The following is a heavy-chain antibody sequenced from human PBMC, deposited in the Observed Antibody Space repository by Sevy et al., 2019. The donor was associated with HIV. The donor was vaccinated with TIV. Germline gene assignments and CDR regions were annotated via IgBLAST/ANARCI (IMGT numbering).Heavy chain of an antibody. CDR3: ARALLDSSSRRFDY. CDR2: ISSSSSTI. Sequence: GGSLRLSCAASGFTFSSYSMNWVRQAPGKGLEWVSYISSSSSTIYYADSVKGRFTISRDNAKNSLYLQMNSLRDEDTAVYYCARALLDSSSRRFDYWGQGTLVTVSS. J-gene: IGHJ4*02. V-gene: IGHV3-48*02. D-gene: IGHD6-13*01. CDR1: GFTFSSYS.